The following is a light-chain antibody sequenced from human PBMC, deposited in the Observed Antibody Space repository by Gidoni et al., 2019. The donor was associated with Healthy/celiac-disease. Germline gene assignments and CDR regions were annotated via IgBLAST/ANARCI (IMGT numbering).Light chain of an antibody. CDR1: QSVLYSSNNKNY. V-gene: IGKV4-1*01. J-gene: IGKJ5*01. CDR3: QQYYSTPIT. Sequence: IVMTQSPDYLAVSLGERSTINCKSSQSVLYSSNNKNYLAWYQQKPGQPPKLLIYWASTRESGVPDRFSGSGSGTDFTLTISSLQAEDVAVYYCQQYYSTPITFGQGTRLGIK. CDR2: WAS.